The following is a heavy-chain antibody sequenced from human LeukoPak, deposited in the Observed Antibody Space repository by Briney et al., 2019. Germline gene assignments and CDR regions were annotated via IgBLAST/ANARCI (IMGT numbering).Heavy chain of an antibody. CDR2: IRGSGRIA. D-gene: IGHD4-17*01. CDR1: GFTFSSYA. CDR3: AKRATVTTTYNYYYMDV. V-gene: IGHV3-23*01. Sequence: GGSLRLSCAASGFTFSSYAMSWVRQAPGKGLEWVSGIRGSGRIANLADSVQGRFTISRDNSKNTLYLQMNSLRAEDSAICYCAKRATVTTTYNYYYMDVWGKGTTVIVSS. J-gene: IGHJ6*03.